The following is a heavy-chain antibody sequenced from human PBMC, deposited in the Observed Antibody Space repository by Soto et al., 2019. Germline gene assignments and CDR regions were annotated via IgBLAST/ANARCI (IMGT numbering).Heavy chain of an antibody. V-gene: IGHV3-23*01. D-gene: IGHD6-13*01. J-gene: IGHJ4*02. Sequence: EMQLLESGGGLVQAGGSLRLSCAASGFTVSSYALNWVRQAPGKGLEWVSGISASTYYAESVKGRFTISRDTSKNTLYLQMNSLRAEDTAIYFCARRMYSTRWYYLDYRGQGTLVTVSS. CDR1: GFTVSSYA. CDR2: ISAST. CDR3: ARRMYSTRWYYLDY.